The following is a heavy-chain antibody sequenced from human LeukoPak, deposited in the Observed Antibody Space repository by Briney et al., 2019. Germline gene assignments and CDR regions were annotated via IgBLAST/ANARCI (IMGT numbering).Heavy chain of an antibody. V-gene: IGHV5-51*01. CDR2: IYPIDSET. Sequence: GEALKISCKGSGHTFNNYWIAWVRQMPGKGLEWMGIIYPIDSETRYSPSFQGQVTISADKSISTAYLQWSSLKASDTAMYYCARYLYGNEGSVPDYWGQGTLVTVSS. CDR3: ARYLYGNEGSVPDY. J-gene: IGHJ4*02. CDR1: GHTFNNYW. D-gene: IGHD4-11*01.